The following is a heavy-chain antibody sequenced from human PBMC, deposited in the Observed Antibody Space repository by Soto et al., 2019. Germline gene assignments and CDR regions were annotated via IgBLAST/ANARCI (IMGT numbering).Heavy chain of an antibody. CDR1: GGSISSGGYS. Sequence: QLQLQESGSGLVKPSQTLSLTCAVSGGSISSGGYSWSWIRQPPGKGLEWIGYIYHSGSTYYNPSLKSRVTRSVDRSKNQFSPKLSSVTAADTAVYYCASNYYDSSGYSDYWGQGTLVTVSS. J-gene: IGHJ4*02. CDR3: ASNYYDSSGYSDY. CDR2: IYHSGST. V-gene: IGHV4-30-2*01. D-gene: IGHD3-22*01.